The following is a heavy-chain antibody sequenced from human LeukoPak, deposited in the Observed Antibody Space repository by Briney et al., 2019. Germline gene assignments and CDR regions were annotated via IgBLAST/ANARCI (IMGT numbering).Heavy chain of an antibody. CDR1: GYTFSSYS. V-gene: IGHV3-21*01. J-gene: IGHJ5*02. D-gene: IGHD6-6*01. CDR2: ISSSSSYV. Sequence: KSGGSLRLSCAASGYTFSSYSMNWVRQAPGKGLEWVSSISSSSSYVYYADSVKGRFTISRDNAKNSLYLQMNNLRAEDTAVYYCARGDAYSSSPRWFDPWGQGTLVTVSS. CDR3: ARGDAYSSSPRWFDP.